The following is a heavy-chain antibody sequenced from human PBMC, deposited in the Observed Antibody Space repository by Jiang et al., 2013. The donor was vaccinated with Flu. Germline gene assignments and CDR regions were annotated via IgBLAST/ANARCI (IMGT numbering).Heavy chain of an antibody. J-gene: IGHJ5*02. Sequence: SQTLSLTCVISGESVSSNSASWNWIRQSPSRGLEWLGRTYYRSKWYNDYAVSVKSRITINPDTSKNQFSLQLNSVTPEDTAVYYCARVELAAAVGNWFDPWGQGTLVTVSS. CDR1: GESVSSNSAS. D-gene: IGHD6-13*01. V-gene: IGHV6-1*01. CDR3: ARVELAAAVGNWFDP. CDR2: TYYRSKWYN.